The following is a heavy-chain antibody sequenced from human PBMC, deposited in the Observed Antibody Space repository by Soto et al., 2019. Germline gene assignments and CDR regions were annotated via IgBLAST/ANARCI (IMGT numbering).Heavy chain of an antibody. CDR2: ISYDGTNK. V-gene: IGHV3-30-3*01. J-gene: IGHJ4*02. D-gene: IGHD3-16*01. CDR1: GFTFSTYA. Sequence: VQLVESGGGVVQPGRSLRLSCAASGFTFSTYAMHWVRQAPGKGLEWVAVISYDGTNKYYADSVKGRFTISRDNSKNTRFLQMNSLRAEDTAVYYCARDGGSYWGQGTPVIVSS. CDR3: ARDGGSY.